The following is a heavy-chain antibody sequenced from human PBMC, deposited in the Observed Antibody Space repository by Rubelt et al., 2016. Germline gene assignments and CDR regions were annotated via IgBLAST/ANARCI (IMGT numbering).Heavy chain of an antibody. CDR1: GGSFSGYY. J-gene: IGHJ4*02. Sequence: QVQLQQWGAGLLKPSETLSLTCAVYGGSFSGYYWSWIRQPPGKGLEWIGEINHSGSTNYNPSLKSRVTISVDTSKNQFSLKLSSVTAADTAVYYCARGKEGLGVTMMDYWGQGTLVTVSS. D-gene: IGHD3-22*01. CDR3: ARGKEGLGVTMMDY. CDR2: INHSGST. V-gene: IGHV4-34*01.